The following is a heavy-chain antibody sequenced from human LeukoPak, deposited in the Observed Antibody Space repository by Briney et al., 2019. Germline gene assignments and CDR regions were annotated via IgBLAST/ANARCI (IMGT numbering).Heavy chain of an antibody. Sequence: ASVKVPCKASGYTFTSYGISWVRQAPGQGLEWMGWISAYNGNTNYAQKLQGRVTMTTDTSTSTAYMELRSLRSDDTAVYYCARSHPLRYEVTTWGLIDYWGQGTLVTVSS. J-gene: IGHJ4*02. CDR1: GYTFTSYG. CDR2: ISAYNGNT. CDR3: ARSHPLRYEVTTWGLIDY. D-gene: IGHD4-17*01. V-gene: IGHV1-18*01.